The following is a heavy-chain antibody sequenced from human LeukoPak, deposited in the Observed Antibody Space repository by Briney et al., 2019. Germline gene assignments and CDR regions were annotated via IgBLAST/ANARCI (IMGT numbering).Heavy chain of an antibody. CDR3: ARAGDGYKYGDYYFDY. D-gene: IGHD5-24*01. CDR1: GGYISSGGYS. CDR2: IYHSGST. J-gene: IGHJ4*02. V-gene: IGHV4-30-2*01. Sequence: ASETLSLTCAVSGGYISSGGYSWSWIRQPPGKGLEWIGYIYHSGSTYYNPSLKSRVTISVDRSKNQFSLKLSSVTAADTAVYYCARAGDGYKYGDYYFDYWGQGTLVTVSS.